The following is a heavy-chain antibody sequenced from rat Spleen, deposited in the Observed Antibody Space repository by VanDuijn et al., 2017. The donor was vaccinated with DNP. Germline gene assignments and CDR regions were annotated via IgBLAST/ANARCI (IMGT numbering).Heavy chain of an antibody. Sequence: QVRLKESGPGLVQPSETLSLTCTVSGFSLTSYSVSWVRQSSGRGPEWMGRMWYDGDTLYNSAFKSRLSISRDTSGNQVFLQMNSLQTDDTGTYYCTRDLGYGGYSAHYFDYWGQGVMVTVSS. V-gene: IGHV2-63*01. CDR3: TRDLGYGGYSAHYFDY. D-gene: IGHD1-11*01. CDR1: GFSLTSYS. CDR2: MWYDGDT. J-gene: IGHJ2*01.